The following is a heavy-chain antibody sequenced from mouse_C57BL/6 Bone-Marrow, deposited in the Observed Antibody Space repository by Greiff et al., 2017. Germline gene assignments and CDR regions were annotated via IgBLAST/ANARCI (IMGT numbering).Heavy chain of an antibody. J-gene: IGHJ4*01. Sequence: EVKLVESEGGLVQPGSSMKLSCTASGFTFSDYYMAWVRQVSEKGLEWVANINYDGSSTYYLDSLKSRFIISRDNAKNILYLQMSSLKSEDTATYYCARERNYYSNYDYAMDYWGQGTSVTVSS. CDR1: GFTFSDYY. V-gene: IGHV5-16*01. CDR3: ARERNYYSNYDYAMDY. CDR2: INYDGSST. D-gene: IGHD2-5*01.